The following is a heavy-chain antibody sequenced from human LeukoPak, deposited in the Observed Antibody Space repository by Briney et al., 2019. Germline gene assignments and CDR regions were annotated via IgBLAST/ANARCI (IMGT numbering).Heavy chain of an antibody. Sequence: GGSLRLSCAASGFTFSSYGMHWVRQAPSKGLEWVAVISYDGSNKYYADSVKGRFTISRDNSKNTLYLQMNSLRAEDTCVYYCAKGSDYPDNWGQGTLVTVSS. CDR1: GFTFSSYG. CDR2: ISYDGSNK. J-gene: IGHJ4*02. V-gene: IGHV3-30*18. CDR3: AKGSDYPDN.